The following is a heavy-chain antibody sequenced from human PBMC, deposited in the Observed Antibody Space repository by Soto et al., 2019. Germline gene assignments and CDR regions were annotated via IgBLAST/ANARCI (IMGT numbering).Heavy chain of an antibody. CDR1: GFTFSSYT. V-gene: IGHV3-23*01. CDR2: SSDRRTGNT. CDR3: TTWLTAHFDY. J-gene: IGHJ4*02. Sequence: VGSLRLSCAASGFTFSSYTLNWVRRAPGKGLEWVATSSDRRTGNTHYSDSVRGRFTLSRDYSRNILFLQMDSLRADDTALYYCTTWLTAHFDYWGRGTQVTVSS. D-gene: IGHD2-21*02.